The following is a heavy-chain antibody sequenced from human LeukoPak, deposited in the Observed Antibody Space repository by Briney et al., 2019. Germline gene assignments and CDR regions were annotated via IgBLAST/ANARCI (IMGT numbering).Heavy chain of an antibody. V-gene: IGHV1-24*01. CDR3: ANRAYYDTGESYFDY. J-gene: IGHJ4*02. Sequence: PGASVEVSCKVSGYTLTELSMHWVRQAPGKGLEWMGGFDPEDGETIYAQKFQGRVTMTEDTSTDTAYMELSSLRSEDTAVYYCANRAYYDTGESYFDYWGQGTLVTVSS. D-gene: IGHD3-22*01. CDR1: GYTLTELS. CDR2: FDPEDGET.